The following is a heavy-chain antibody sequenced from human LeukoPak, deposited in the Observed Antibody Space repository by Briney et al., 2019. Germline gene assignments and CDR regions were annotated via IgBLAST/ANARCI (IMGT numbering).Heavy chain of an antibody. D-gene: IGHD3-22*01. J-gene: IGHJ3*01. CDR2: ISGSGMLT. V-gene: IGHV3-23*01. CDR3: AKYYYDSGGRGNDAFDV. CDR1: GFTFSSYA. Sequence: PGGSLRLSCAASGFTFSSYAMSWVRQAPGKGLEWVSSISGSGMLTYYADSVKGRFTISRDNSKNTLYLQMSSLRAEDTATFYCAKYYYDSGGRGNDAFDVWGQGTLVTVSS.